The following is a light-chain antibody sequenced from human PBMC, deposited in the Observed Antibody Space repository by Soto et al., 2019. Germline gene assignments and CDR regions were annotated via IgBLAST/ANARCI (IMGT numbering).Light chain of an antibody. Sequence: EIVLTQSPATLSLSPGERATLSCRASQSVSSYLAWYKQKPSQAPRLLIYDASNRATGIPVRFSGSGSGTDFTLTIICLVLEDFAVYYCQQRSNWPLLAFGGGTKVDIK. V-gene: IGKV3-11*01. CDR2: DAS. CDR1: QSVSSY. CDR3: QQRSNWPLLA. J-gene: IGKJ4*01.